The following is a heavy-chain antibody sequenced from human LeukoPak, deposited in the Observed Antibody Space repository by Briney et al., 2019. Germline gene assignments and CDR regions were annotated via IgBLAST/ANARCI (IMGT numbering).Heavy chain of an antibody. CDR1: GYTFTSYD. CDR2: MNPNSGNT. CDR3: ASILVVTFSGAFDI. J-gene: IGHJ3*02. D-gene: IGHD3-22*01. Sequence: ASVKVSCKASGYTFTSYDINWVRQATGQGLEWMGWMNPNSGNTGYAQKFQGRVTMTRNTSISTAYMELSSLRSEDTAVYYCASILVVTFSGAFDIWGQGTMVTVSS. V-gene: IGHV1-8*01.